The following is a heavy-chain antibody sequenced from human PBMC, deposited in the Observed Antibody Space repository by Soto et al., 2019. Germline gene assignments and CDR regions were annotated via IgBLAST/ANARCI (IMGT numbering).Heavy chain of an antibody. CDR3: ARDRRYYDSSGYSSFDY. V-gene: IGHV4-31*03. CDR2: IYYSGST. CDR1: GGSISSGGYY. J-gene: IGHJ4*02. Sequence: SETLSLTCTVSGGSISSGGYYWSWIRQHPGKGLEWIGYIYYSGSTYYNPSLKSRVTVSVDTSKNQFSLKLSSVTAADTAVYYCARDRRYYDSSGYSSFDYWGQGTLVTVSS. D-gene: IGHD3-22*01.